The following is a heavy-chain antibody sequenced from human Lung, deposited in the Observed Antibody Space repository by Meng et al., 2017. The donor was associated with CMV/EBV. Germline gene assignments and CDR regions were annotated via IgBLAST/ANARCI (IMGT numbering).Heavy chain of an antibody. Sequence: ESXKISCAASGFTFSNYWMTWLRQAPGRGLELVAHIKEDGSEKYFVGSVKGRFTISRDNAKNSLYLQMNSLRAEDTAVYYCARDPFIKAFDIWGQGTMVXVSS. CDR1: GFTFSNYW. J-gene: IGHJ3*02. V-gene: IGHV3-7*01. CDR3: ARDPFIKAFDI. CDR2: IKEDGSEK.